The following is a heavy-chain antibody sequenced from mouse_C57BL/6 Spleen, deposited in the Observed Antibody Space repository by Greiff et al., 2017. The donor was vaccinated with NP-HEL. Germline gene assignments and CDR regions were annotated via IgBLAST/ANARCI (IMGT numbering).Heavy chain of an antibody. CDR1: GYTFTRYW. CDR3: ARARFSTMVTDAGFAY. CDR2: IDPSDSYT. Sequence: QVQLQQPGAELVMPGASVKLSCKASGYTFTRYWMHWVKQRPGQGLEWIGEIDPSDSYTNYNQKFKGKSTLTVDKSSSTAYMQLSSLTSEDSAVYYCARARFSTMVTDAGFAYWGQGTLVTVSA. V-gene: IGHV1-69*01. D-gene: IGHD2-13*01. J-gene: IGHJ3*01.